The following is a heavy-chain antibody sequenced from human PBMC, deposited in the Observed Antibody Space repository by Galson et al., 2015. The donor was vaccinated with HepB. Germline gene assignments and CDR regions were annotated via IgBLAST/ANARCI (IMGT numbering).Heavy chain of an antibody. V-gene: IGHV3-74*01. Sequence: SLRLSCAVSGFTFSSYWMHWVRQAPGKGLVWVSRINSDGSRTSYADSVKGRFAISRDNAKNTLYLQMNSLRAEDTAVYYCARGTYNWNDDFDYWGQGTLVTVSS. CDR3: ARGTYNWNDDFDY. CDR2: INSDGSRT. J-gene: IGHJ4*02. D-gene: IGHD1-1*01. CDR1: GFTFSSYW.